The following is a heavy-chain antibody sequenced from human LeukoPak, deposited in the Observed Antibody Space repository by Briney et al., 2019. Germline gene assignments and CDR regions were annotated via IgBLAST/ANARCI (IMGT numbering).Heavy chain of an antibody. CDR1: GFTFSSYG. V-gene: IGHV3-30*02. J-gene: IGHJ4*02. Sequence: GGSLRLSCAASGFTFSSYGMHWVRQAPGKGLEWVALIRYDETNKYYADSVKGRFTISRDNSKNTLYLQMNSLRAEDTAVYYCAKDHPYGYWGQGTLVTVSS. D-gene: IGHD4-17*01. CDR2: IRYDETNK. CDR3: AKDHPYGY.